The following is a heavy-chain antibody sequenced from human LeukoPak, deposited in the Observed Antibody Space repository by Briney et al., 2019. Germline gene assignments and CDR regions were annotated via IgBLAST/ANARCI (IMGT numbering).Heavy chain of an antibody. Sequence: GGSLRLSCAASGFTFSSYAMSWVRQAPGKGLEWVPTISDSGGSTYYADSVKGRFTISRDNSKNTLYLQMNSLRAEDTAVYCCARQATRIAAAGTSIDYWGQGTLVTVSS. V-gene: IGHV3-23*01. D-gene: IGHD6-13*01. CDR1: GFTFSSYA. CDR2: ISDSGGST. CDR3: ARQATRIAAAGTSIDY. J-gene: IGHJ4*02.